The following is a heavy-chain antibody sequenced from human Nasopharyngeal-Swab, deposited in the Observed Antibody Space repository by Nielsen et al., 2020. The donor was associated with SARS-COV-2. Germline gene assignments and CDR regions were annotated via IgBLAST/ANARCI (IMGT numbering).Heavy chain of an antibody. V-gene: IGHV1-3*01. CDR1: GYTFTTYA. Sequence: ASVKVSCKASGYTFTTYAIHWVRQAPGQRLEWMGWINAGNGNTEYSQTLQGRVTITRDTSASTAYMELSSLRSEDTAVYYCARDSSSGLRYFDWLSPGYNWFDPWGQGTLVTVSS. J-gene: IGHJ5*02. CDR2: INAGNGNT. D-gene: IGHD3-9*01. CDR3: ARDSSSGLRYFDWLSPGYNWFDP.